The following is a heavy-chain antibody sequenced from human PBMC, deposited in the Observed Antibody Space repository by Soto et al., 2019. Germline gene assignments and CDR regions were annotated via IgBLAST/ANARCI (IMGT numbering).Heavy chain of an antibody. CDR2: IFSNDEK. J-gene: IGHJ4*02. CDR3: AXIVGYYDSSRYYYEFDY. V-gene: IGHV2-26*01. Sequence: SGPTLVNPTETLTLTCTVSGFSLSNARMGVSWIRQPPGKALEWLAHIFSNDEKSYSTSLKSRLTISRDTSKSQVVLTMTNMDPVDTATYYCAXIVGYYDSSRYYYEFDYWGQGTLVTVSS. CDR1: GFSLSNARMG. D-gene: IGHD3-22*01.